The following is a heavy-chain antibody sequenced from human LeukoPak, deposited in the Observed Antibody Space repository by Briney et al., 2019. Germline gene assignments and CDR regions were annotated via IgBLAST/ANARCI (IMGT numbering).Heavy chain of an antibody. CDR3: ARGGRGGYSYGYDY. CDR1: SGSISSYY. V-gene: IGHV4-59*12. CDR2: IYYSGST. J-gene: IGHJ4*02. Sequence: SETLSLTCTVSSGSISSYYWSWIRQSPGKGLEWIGYIYYSGSTNYNPSLKSRVTISIDTSKNQFSLMLNSVTAADTAVYYCARGGRGGYSYGYDYWGQGTLVTVSS. D-gene: IGHD5-18*01.